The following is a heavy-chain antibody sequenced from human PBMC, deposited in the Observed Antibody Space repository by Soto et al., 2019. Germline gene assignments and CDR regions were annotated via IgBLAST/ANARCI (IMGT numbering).Heavy chain of an antibody. V-gene: IGHV4-4*07. CDR3: ARDSMGYVY. Sequence: PSETLSLTCTVSGGSISSYYWSWIRQPAGKGLEWIGRLYSGTPNYNPSLNSRVTMSIDTSKNQLSLKLSSVTAADTAVYYCARDSMGYVYWGQGTLVTVSS. J-gene: IGHJ4*02. CDR1: GGSISSYY. D-gene: IGHD2-8*01. CDR2: LYSGTP.